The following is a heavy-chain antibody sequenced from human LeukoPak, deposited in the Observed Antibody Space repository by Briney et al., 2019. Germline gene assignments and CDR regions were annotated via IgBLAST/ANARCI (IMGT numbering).Heavy chain of an antibody. J-gene: IGHJ4*02. CDR1: GGSINSGSHH. CDR2: IYASGT. Sequence: KPSETLSLTCTVSGGSINSGSHHWNWIRQPAGKGLEWIERIYASGTNYNPSLKSRVTISVDTSKNQFSLKLSSVTAADTAVYYCAREYRSGYDDKIDYWGQGTLVTVSS. CDR3: AREYRSGYDDKIDY. V-gene: IGHV4-61*02. D-gene: IGHD3-22*01.